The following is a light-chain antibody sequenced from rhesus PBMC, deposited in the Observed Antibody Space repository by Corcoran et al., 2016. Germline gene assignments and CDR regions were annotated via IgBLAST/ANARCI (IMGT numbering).Light chain of an antibody. CDR3: QQYSSRPIFT. CDR2: KAS. V-gene: IGKV1-22*01. J-gene: IGKJ3*01. Sequence: DIQMTQSPSSLSASVGDTVTITCRASQGISSWLAWYQQKPGKAPKLLIFKASSLQGGVPSRFSGSGSGTDFTLTISSLQSEDFATYYCQQYSSRPIFTFGPGTKLDIK. CDR1: QGISSW.